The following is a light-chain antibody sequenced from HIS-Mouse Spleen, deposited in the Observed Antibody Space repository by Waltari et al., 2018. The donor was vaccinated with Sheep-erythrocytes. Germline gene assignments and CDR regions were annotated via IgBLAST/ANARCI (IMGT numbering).Light chain of an antibody. J-gene: IGLJ3*02. CDR3: CSYAGSSTPWV. CDR2: EGS. CDR1: SSDVGSYNL. V-gene: IGLV2-23*01. Sequence: QSALTQPASVSGSPGQSITISCTGTSSDVGSYNLVSWYQQHPAKAPKLMIYEGSKRASGVSNRFSGSKSGNTASLTISGLQAEDEADYYCCSYAGSSTPWVFGGGTKLTVL.